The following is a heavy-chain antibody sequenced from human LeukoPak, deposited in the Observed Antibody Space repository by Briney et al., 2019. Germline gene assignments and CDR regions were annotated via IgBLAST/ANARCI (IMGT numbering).Heavy chain of an antibody. J-gene: IGHJ4*02. CDR3: AKDRDDILTTYDFDY. V-gene: IGHV3-30*18. CDR1: GLPFSSFG. CDR2: ISYDGSNK. D-gene: IGHD3-9*01. Sequence: GGSLRLSCAASGLPFSSFGMHWVRQAPGKGREWVAVISYDGSNKYNADSVKGRFTISRDNSKNTLYLQMNSLRAEDRAVYYCAKDRDDILTTYDFDYWGQGTLVTVSS.